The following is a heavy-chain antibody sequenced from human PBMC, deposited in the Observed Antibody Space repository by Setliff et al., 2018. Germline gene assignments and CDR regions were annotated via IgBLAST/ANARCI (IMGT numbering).Heavy chain of an antibody. CDR3: ARDRTAYTYGLDV. D-gene: IGHD3-16*01. V-gene: IGHV4-39*06. J-gene: IGHJ6*02. CDR2: IYYTGNT. Sequence: PSETLSLTCTVSGGSISSSSYYWGWIRQPPGKGLEWIGTIYYTGNTYYNPSLKSRVTISVDTSKNQFVLNLKAVTAADTAVYYCARDRTAYTYGLDVWGQGTTVTVSS. CDR1: GGSISSSSYY.